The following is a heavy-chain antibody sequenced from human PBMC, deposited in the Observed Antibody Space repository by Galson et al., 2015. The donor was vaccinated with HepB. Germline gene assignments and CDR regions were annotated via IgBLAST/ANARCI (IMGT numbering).Heavy chain of an antibody. CDR2: IKSKTDGGTT. CDR3: VSYDGDYVSFDY. J-gene: IGHJ4*02. V-gene: IGHV3-15*01. Sequence: SLRLSCAASGFTFSNAWMSWVRQAPGKGLEWVGRIKSKTDGGTTDYAAPVKGRFTISRDDSKNTLYLQMNSLKTEDTAVYYCVSYDGDYVSFDYWGQGTLVTVSS. CDR1: GFTFSNAW. D-gene: IGHD4-17*01.